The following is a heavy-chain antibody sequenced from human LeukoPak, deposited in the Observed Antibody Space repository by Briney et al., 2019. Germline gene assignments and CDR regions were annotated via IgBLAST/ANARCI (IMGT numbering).Heavy chain of an antibody. V-gene: IGHV3-48*04. Sequence: PGGSLRLSCVASGFTFSSYSLNWVRQAPGKGLEWVSFISSSSITIYYADSVKGRFTISRDNAEKSLYLQMNSLRAEDTAVYYCARDRGGSYSAIDYWGQGTLVTVSS. D-gene: IGHD2-15*01. CDR3: ARDRGGSYSAIDY. CDR2: ISSSSITI. J-gene: IGHJ4*02. CDR1: GFTFSSYS.